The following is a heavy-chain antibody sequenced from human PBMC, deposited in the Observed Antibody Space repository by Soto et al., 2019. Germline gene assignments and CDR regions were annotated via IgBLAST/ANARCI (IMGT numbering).Heavy chain of an antibody. Sequence: EVQLLESGGGLVQPGGSLRLSCVVSGFTFSTYAMSWVRQAPGKGLEWVSTSSGRGGSSYYAASVKGRFTISRDKSKKTLYLQMTILRVEDTAVYYCAKGIKGFSYFDHWGKGTLVIVSS. CDR1: GFTFSTYA. CDR2: SSGRGGSS. CDR3: AKGIKGFSYFDH. D-gene: IGHD2-15*01. V-gene: IGHV3-23*01. J-gene: IGHJ4*02.